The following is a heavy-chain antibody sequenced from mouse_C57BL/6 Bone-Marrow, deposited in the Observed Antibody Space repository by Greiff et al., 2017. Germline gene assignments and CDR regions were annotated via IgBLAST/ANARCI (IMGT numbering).Heavy chain of an antibody. CDR3: ARSLTGTYQGWYFDV. V-gene: IGHV5-16*01. D-gene: IGHD4-1*01. CDR1: GFTFSDYY. J-gene: IGHJ1*03. Sequence: DVKLVESEGGLVQPGSSMKLSCTASGFTFSDYYMAWVRQVPEKGLEWVANINYDGSSTYYLDSLKSRFIISRDNATNILYLQMSSLKSEDTATYYCARSLTGTYQGWYFDVWGTGTTVTVSS. CDR2: INYDGSST.